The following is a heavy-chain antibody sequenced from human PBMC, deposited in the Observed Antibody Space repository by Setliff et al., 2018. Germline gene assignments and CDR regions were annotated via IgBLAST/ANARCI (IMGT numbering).Heavy chain of an antibody. CDR1: GVSFSDYY. V-gene: IGHV4-34*01. J-gene: IGHJ3*02. Sequence: PSETLSLTCTVYGVSFSDYYWGWIRQPPGKGLEWIGSIYHSGSSHYNSSLRSRVTISVDTSKNQFSLILRSVTAADTAVYYCARGRMRGSCSGPSCTYDPFDIWGQGTPVTVSS. CDR2: IYHSGSS. D-gene: IGHD2-2*01. CDR3: ARGRMRGSCSGPSCTYDPFDI.